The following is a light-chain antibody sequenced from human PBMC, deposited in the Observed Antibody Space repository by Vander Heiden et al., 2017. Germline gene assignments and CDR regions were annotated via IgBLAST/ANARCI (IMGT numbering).Light chain of an antibody. V-gene: IGLV2-11*01. J-gene: IGLJ3*02. CDR1: SSDVGGYNY. CDR2: DVS. Sequence: QSPLTPPRAVSGSPGQTATISCPGTSSDVGGYNYASWYQQHPGKAPKLMIYDVSKRPSGVPDRFSGSKSGNTASLTISGLQAEDEADYYCCSYAGSYTFVFGGGTKLTVL. CDR3: CSYAGSYTFV.